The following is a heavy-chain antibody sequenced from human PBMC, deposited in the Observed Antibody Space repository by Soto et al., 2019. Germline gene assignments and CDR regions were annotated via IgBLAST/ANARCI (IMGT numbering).Heavy chain of an antibody. V-gene: IGHV1-69*13. CDR1: GGTFSSYA. J-gene: IGHJ4*02. Sequence: GASVKVSCKASGGTFSSYAISWVRRAPGQGLEWMGGIIPIFGTANYAQKFQGRVTITADESTSTAYMELSSLRSEDTAVYYCARDVPSSWYSRYFDYWGQGTLVTVSS. CDR3: ARDVPSSWYSRYFDY. CDR2: IIPIFGTA. D-gene: IGHD6-13*01.